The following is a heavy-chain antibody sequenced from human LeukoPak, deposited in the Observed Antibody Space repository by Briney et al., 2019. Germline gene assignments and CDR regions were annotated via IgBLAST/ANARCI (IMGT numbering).Heavy chain of an antibody. V-gene: IGHV3-23*01. J-gene: IGHJ6*02. CDR2: ISGSGGST. CDR1: GFTFSSYA. Sequence: AGGSLRLSCAASGFTFSSYAMSWVRQAPGKGLEWVSAISGSGGSTYYADSVKGRFTISRDNSKNTLYLQMNSLRAEDTAVYYCAKVRFLEWSEGGMDVWGQGTTATVSS. CDR3: AKVRFLEWSEGGMDV. D-gene: IGHD3-3*01.